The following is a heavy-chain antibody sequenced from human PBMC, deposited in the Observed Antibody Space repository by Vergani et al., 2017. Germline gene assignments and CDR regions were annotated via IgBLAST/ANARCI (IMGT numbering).Heavy chain of an antibody. Sequence: QVQLQESGPGLVKPSQTLSLTCTVSGGSISSYYWSWIRQPPGKGLEWIGYIYYSGSTNYNPSLKSRVTISVDTSKNQFSLKLSSVTAADTAVYYCARDGGYCSGGSCHQGYGMDVWGQGTTVTVSS. CDR1: GGSISSYY. CDR3: ARDGGYCSGGSCHQGYGMDV. V-gene: IGHV4-59*01. D-gene: IGHD2-15*01. J-gene: IGHJ6*02. CDR2: IYYSGST.